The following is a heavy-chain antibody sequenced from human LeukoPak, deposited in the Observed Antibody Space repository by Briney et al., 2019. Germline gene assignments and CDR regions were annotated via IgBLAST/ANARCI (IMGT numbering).Heavy chain of an antibody. CDR2: IYHSGST. D-gene: IGHD3-10*01. CDR1: GGSISSSYW. J-gene: IGHJ3*02. CDR3: ARDGDRLLWFGESLDAFDI. Sequence: SETLSLTCAVSGGSISSSYWWSWVRQPPGKGLEWIGEIYHSGSTHYNPSLKSRVTMSVDTSKNQFSLKLSSVTAADTAVYYCARDGDRLLWFGESLDAFDIWGQGTMVTVSS. V-gene: IGHV4-4*02.